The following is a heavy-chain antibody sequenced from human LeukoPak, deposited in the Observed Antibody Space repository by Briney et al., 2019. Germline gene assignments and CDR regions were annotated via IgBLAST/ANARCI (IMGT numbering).Heavy chain of an antibody. J-gene: IGHJ4*02. D-gene: IGHD3-3*02. Sequence: SETLSLTCTVSGGSISSYYWSWIRQPAGKGLEWIGRIYTSGSTNYNPSLKSRVTTSVDTSKNQFSLKLSSVTAADTAVYYCARGPPREKNSIPQEYYFDYWGQGTLVTVSS. CDR2: IYTSGST. CDR3: ARGPPREKNSIPQEYYFDY. CDR1: GGSISSYY. V-gene: IGHV4-4*07.